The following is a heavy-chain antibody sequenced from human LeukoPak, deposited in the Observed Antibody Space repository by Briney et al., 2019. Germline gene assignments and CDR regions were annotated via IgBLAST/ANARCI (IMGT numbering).Heavy chain of an antibody. J-gene: IGHJ4*02. Sequence: GRSLRLSCAASGFTFSSYAMHWVRQAPGKGLEWVAVISYDGSNKYYADSVKGRFTISRDNSRNTVYLQTNSLRAEDTAVYYCARDLAATGTLIDSWGQGTLVTVSS. CDR1: GFTFSSYA. D-gene: IGHD6-13*01. CDR3: ARDLAATGTLIDS. V-gene: IGHV3-30-3*01. CDR2: ISYDGSNK.